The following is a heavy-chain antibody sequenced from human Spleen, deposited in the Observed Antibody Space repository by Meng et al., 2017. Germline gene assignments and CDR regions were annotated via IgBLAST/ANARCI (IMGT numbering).Heavy chain of an antibody. CDR1: GYTFTSSA. V-gene: IGHV1-3*01. D-gene: IGHD5-24*01. J-gene: IGHJ4*02. CDR2: ITPGSGNT. CDR3: VRERDATYYFHN. Sequence: QVQLVQSGAEVKKPGASVKVSCKAFGYTFTSSAIHWVRQAPGQSFEWMGWITPGSGNTKYSQKFQGRVTITRDTSASTAYMELSTLRSEDTAVYYCVRERDATYYFHNWGQGTLVTVSS.